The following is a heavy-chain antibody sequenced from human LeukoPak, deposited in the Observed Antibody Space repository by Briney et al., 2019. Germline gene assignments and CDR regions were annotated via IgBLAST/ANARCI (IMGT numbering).Heavy chain of an antibody. CDR3: ARDSRYASGRAFDN. CDR1: GGSINNYY. CDR2: VYYTGST. Sequence: TPSETLSLTCTVSGGSINNYYWSWIRQPPGKAVEWIGYVYYTGSTNYNPSLKSRVTISVDSSKTQFSLNLRSATAADTAVYFCARDSRYASGRAFDNWGQGTLVTVSS. J-gene: IGHJ4*02. V-gene: IGHV4-59*01. D-gene: IGHD6-19*01.